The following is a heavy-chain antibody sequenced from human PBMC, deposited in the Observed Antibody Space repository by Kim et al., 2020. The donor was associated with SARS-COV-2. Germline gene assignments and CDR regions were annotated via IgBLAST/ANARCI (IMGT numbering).Heavy chain of an antibody. Sequence: ASVKVSCKVSGYTLTELSMHWVRQAPGKGLEWMGGFDPEDGETIYAQKFQGRVTMTEDTSTDTAYMELSSLRSEDTAVYYCATALDNSSSWGVGNYYYYGMDVWGQGTTVTVSS. J-gene: IGHJ6*02. CDR1: GYTLTELS. CDR3: ATALDNSSSWGVGNYYYYGMDV. CDR2: FDPEDGET. D-gene: IGHD6-6*01. V-gene: IGHV1-24*01.